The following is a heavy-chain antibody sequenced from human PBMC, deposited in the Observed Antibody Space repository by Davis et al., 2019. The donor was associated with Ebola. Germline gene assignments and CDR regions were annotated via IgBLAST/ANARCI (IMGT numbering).Heavy chain of an antibody. CDR1: GYTFTSYG. CDR3: ARGWWELLRAVYYFDY. V-gene: IGHV1-18*01. CDR2: ISAYNGNT. J-gene: IGHJ4*02. D-gene: IGHD1-26*01. Sequence: AASVKVSCKASGYTFTSYGISWVRQAPGQGLEWMGWISAYNGNTNYAQKLQGRVTMTTDTSTSTAYMELRSLRSEDTAVYYCARGWWELLRAVYYFDYWGQGTLVTVSS.